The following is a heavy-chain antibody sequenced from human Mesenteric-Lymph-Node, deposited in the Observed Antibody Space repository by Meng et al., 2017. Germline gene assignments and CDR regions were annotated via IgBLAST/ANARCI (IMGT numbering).Heavy chain of an antibody. V-gene: IGHV4-39*07. J-gene: IGHJ4*02. CDR1: GDSISNAVYY. Sequence: QVQRQEPGPGLVKPSQTLSLTCTVSGDSISNAVYYWGWIRQPPGKRLEWIGTINYNENTFYNPSLKSRVTTSIDTSKNQFSLKVISVTAADTAVYYCARFRSANWGLIYWGQGILVTVSS. CDR3: ARFRSANWGLIY. D-gene: IGHD7-27*01. CDR2: INYNENT.